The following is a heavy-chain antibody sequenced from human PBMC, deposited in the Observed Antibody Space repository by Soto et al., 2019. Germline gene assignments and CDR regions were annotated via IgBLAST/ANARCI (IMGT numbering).Heavy chain of an antibody. J-gene: IGHJ6*02. V-gene: IGHV1-2*04. CDR3: ARDKSSGSSGPYYYYGMDV. CDR1: GYTFTGYY. D-gene: IGHD3-10*01. CDR2: INPNSGGT. Sequence: ASVKVSCKASGYTFTGYYMHWARQAPGQGLEWMGWINPNSGGTNYAQKFQGWVTMTRDTSISTAYMELSRLRSDDTAVYYCARDKSSGSSGPYYYYGMDVWGQGTTVTVSS.